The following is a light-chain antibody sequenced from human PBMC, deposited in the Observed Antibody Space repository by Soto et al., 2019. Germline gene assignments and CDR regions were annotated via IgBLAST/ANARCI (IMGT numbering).Light chain of an antibody. CDR3: CSYAGSSTFGVV. CDR1: SSDVGGYNL. CDR2: EGS. Sequence: QSALTQPASVSGSPGQSITISCTGTSSDVGGYNLVSWYQQHPGKAPRLMIYEGSKRPSGVSNRFSGSKSDNTASLTISGLQAEDEADYYCCSYAGSSTFGVVFGGGTKLTVL. J-gene: IGLJ2*01. V-gene: IGLV2-23*03.